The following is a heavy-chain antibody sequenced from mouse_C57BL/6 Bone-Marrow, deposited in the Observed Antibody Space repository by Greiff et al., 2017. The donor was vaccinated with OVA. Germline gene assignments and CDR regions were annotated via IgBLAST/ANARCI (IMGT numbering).Heavy chain of an antibody. Sequence: QVQLQQSGAELMKPGASVKLSCKATGYTFTGYWIEWVKQRPGHGLELIGEILPGSGSTNYNEKFKGKATFTADTSSNTAYMQLSSLTTEDSAIYYCAKGTTSWDRYYFDYWGQGTTLTVSS. J-gene: IGHJ2*01. CDR3: AKGTTSWDRYYFDY. V-gene: IGHV1-9*01. CDR1: GYTFTGYW. D-gene: IGHD5-5*01. CDR2: ILPGSGST.